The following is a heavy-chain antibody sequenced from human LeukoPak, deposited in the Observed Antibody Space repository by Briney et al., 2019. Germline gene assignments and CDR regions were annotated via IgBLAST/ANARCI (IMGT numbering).Heavy chain of an antibody. CDR1: GFTFSNAW. J-gene: IGHJ4*02. D-gene: IGHD3-10*01. Sequence: GGSLILSCAASGFTFSNAWMNWVRQAPRKGREWVGRIKSKTYGGAADYAAPVTGSFTISRDDLKNMLYMQMNSLKTEDTAMYYCATYGSGRNLPYYWGQGTRVTVSS. CDR3: ATYGSGRNLPYY. V-gene: IGHV3-15*01. CDR2: IKSKTYGGAA.